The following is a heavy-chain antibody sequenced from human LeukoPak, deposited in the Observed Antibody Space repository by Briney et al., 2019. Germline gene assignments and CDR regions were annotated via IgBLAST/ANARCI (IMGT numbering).Heavy chain of an antibody. CDR1: GFTFRSYA. Sequence: PGVSLRLFCAASGFTFRSYAMSWVRQAPGKGLEWVSAISGSGGSTYYADSVKGRFTISRDNSKNTLYLQMNSLRAEDTAVYYCCDMVQGEWWGQGTLVTVSS. J-gene: IGHJ4*02. V-gene: IGHV3-23*01. CDR2: ISGSGGST. D-gene: IGHD3-10*01. CDR3: CDMVQGEW.